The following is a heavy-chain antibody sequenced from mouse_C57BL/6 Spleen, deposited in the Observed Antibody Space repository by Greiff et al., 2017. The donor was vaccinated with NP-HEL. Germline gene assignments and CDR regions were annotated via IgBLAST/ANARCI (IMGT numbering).Heavy chain of an antibody. J-gene: IGHJ1*03. Sequence: EVKLMESGGGLVKPGASVKMSCKASGYTFTDYYMNWVKQSHGKSLEWIGVINPYNGGTSYNQKFKGKATLTVDKSSSTAYMELNSLTSEDSAVYYCARGLRRYSFDVWGTGTTVTVSS. V-gene: IGHV1-19*01. CDR2: INPYNGGT. CDR3: ARGLRRYSFDV. CDR1: GYTFTDYY. D-gene: IGHD1-1*01.